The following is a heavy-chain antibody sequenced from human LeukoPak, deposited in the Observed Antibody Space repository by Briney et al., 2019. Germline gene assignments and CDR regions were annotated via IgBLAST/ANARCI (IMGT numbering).Heavy chain of an antibody. CDR2: INHSGST. Sequence: PSETLSLTCAVYGGSFSGYYGSWIRQSPGKGLEWIGEINHSGSTNYNPSLKSRVTISADTSKNQFSLKLSSVTAADTAVYYCARGKMATTSRFDPWGQGTPVTVSS. D-gene: IGHD5-24*01. J-gene: IGHJ5*02. CDR1: GGSFSGYY. CDR3: ARGKMATTSRFDP. V-gene: IGHV4-34*01.